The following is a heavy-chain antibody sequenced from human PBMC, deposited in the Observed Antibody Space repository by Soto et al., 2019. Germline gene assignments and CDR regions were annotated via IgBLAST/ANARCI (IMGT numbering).Heavy chain of an antibody. J-gene: IGHJ4*02. CDR3: ARGWVEGLSRQPPSDF. D-gene: IGHD3-3*01. CDR2: INSDGSAT. CDR1: GFTFNTHW. V-gene: IGHV3-74*01. Sequence: EVHLVESGGGLVQPGGSLRLSCAASGFTFNTHWMHWVRQAQGKGLVWVSRINSDGSATSHAESVKGRFTISRDNAKNTLYLHMNSLRAEDSAVYYCARGWVEGLSRQPPSDFWGQGTLVTVSS.